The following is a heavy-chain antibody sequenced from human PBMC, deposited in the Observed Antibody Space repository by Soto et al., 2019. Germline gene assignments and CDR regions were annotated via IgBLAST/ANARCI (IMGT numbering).Heavy chain of an antibody. D-gene: IGHD3-22*01. J-gene: IGHJ3*02. CDR3: ARGARGGGSSGQVDAFDI. V-gene: IGHV3-30-3*01. CDR1: GFTFSSYA. CDR2: ISYDGSNK. Sequence: QVQLVESGGGVVQPGRSLRLSCAASGFTFSSYAMHWVRQAPGKGLEWVAVISYDGSNKYYADSVKGRFTISRDNSKYTLYLQMNRVRAEDTALYYWARGARGGGSSGQVDAFDIWGRGTMGTVSS.